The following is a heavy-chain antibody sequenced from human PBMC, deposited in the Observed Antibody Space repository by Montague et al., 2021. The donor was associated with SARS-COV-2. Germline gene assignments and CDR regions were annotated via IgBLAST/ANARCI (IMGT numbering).Heavy chain of an antibody. CDR2: INHGGST. CDR1: GGSFSGYY. D-gene: IGHD2-15*01. CDR3: ARLLDGVVPSPILGIGPYSPYYYRDV. Sequence: TLSLSCAVHGGSFSGYYWNWIRQRPGKGLEWIGEINHGGSTNYNPSLKNRLTISADTSKNQFSLKLTSVAATDTAVYYCARLLDGVVPSPILGIGPYSPYYYRDVWGKGTTVTVS. V-gene: IGHV4-34*01. J-gene: IGHJ6*03.